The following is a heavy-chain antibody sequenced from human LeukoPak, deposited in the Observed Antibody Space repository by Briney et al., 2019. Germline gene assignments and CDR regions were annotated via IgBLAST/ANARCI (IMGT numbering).Heavy chain of an antibody. CDR3: ARQTADQQPAFDP. CDR2: IYYSGNT. D-gene: IGHD6-13*01. V-gene: IGHV4-61*01. Sequence: SETLSLTCTVSGGSVSSGSYYWTWIRQRPGKGLEWIGYIYYSGNTNYYPSLKSRVTLSVDTSMRQFSLKLTSVTAADTAIYYCARQTADQQPAFDPWGQGILVTVSS. CDR1: GGSVSSGSYY. J-gene: IGHJ5*02.